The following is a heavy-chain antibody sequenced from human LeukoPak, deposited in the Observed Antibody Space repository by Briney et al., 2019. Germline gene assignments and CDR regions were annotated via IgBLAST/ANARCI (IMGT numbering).Heavy chain of an antibody. Sequence: SETLSLTCAVYGGSFGGYYWSWIRQPPGKGLEWIGEINHSGSTNYNPSLKSRVTISVDTSKNQFSLKLSSVTAADTAVYYCARGGIYCSSTSCYPPYYYYYYGMDVWGQGTTVTVSS. J-gene: IGHJ6*02. D-gene: IGHD2-2*01. CDR1: GGSFGGYY. CDR2: INHSGST. V-gene: IGHV4-34*01. CDR3: ARGGIYCSSTSCYPPYYYYYYGMDV.